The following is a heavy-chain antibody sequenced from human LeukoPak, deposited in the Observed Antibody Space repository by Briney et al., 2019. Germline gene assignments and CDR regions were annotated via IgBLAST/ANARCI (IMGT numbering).Heavy chain of an antibody. CDR3: TRSGGSRYGYRALELPPTPVD. Sequence: GGSLRLSCAASGFTFSSYWMHWVRQAPGKGLVWVSRINSDGSSTSYADSVKGRFTISRDNAKNSLYLQMNSLRDEDTAVYYCTRSGGSRYGYRALELPPTPVDWGQGTLVTVSS. V-gene: IGHV3-74*01. D-gene: IGHD5-18*01. J-gene: IGHJ4*02. CDR1: GFTFSSYW. CDR2: INSDGSST.